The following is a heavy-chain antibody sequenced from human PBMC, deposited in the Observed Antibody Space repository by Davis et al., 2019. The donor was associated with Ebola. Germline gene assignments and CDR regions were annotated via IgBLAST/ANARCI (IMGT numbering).Heavy chain of an antibody. D-gene: IGHD1-26*01. CDR1: GGSISSYY. CDR2: LYYSGST. V-gene: IGHV4-59*01. J-gene: IGHJ5*02. CDR3: ARARVGATTSWFDP. Sequence: SETLSLTCTVSGGSISSYYWSWIRQPPGKALEWSGYLYYSGSTNYNPSLKSRVTISVDTSKHQFSLKLSSVTAADTAVYYCARARVGATTSWFDPWGQGTLVTVSS.